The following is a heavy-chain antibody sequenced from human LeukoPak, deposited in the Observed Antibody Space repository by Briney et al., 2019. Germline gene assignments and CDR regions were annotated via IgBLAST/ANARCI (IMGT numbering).Heavy chain of an antibody. J-gene: IGHJ5*02. CDR2: IYTSGSN. CDR1: GGSISSYY. D-gene: IGHD6-6*01. CDR3: TRDRLKTLYKAARQPQHNWFDP. Sequence: SETLSLTCTVSGGSISSYYWSWVRQPAGKGLEWIGRIYTSGSNNYNPSLKSRVTMSVDTSKNQFSLKLSSVTAADTAVYYCTRDRLKTLYKAARQPQHNWFDPWGQGTLVTVSS. V-gene: IGHV4-4*07.